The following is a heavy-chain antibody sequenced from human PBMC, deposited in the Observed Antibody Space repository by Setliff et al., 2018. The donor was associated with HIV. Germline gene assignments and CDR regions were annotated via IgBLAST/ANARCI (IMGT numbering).Heavy chain of an antibody. CDR3: ARSLTKQLVLGTSREYYFDS. J-gene: IGHJ4*02. CDR1: GGSISSGDYY. Sequence: SETLSLTCTVSGGSISSGDYYWSWIRQPPGKGLEWIGEINHSGSTNYNPSLKSRVTISVDTSKNQFSLRLRSVTAADTAVYYCARSLTKQLVLGTSREYYFDSWGLGALVTVSS. D-gene: IGHD6-13*01. CDR2: INHSGST. V-gene: IGHV4-61*08.